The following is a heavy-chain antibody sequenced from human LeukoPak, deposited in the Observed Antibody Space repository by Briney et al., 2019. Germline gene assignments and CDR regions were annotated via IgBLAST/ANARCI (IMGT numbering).Heavy chain of an antibody. V-gene: IGHV3-21*06. J-gene: IGHJ4*02. CDR1: EFTFRTYS. CDR3: VRDGCSSSSCYAIQYFDY. Sequence: GGSLRLSCAASEFTFRTYSMNWVLQAPGKGLEWVSSITGSSSYIFYADSVKGRFTISRDNARNSLYLQMNSLRAEDTAVYYCVRDGCSSSSCYAIQYFDYWGQGALVTVSS. CDR2: ITGSSSYI. D-gene: IGHD2-2*01.